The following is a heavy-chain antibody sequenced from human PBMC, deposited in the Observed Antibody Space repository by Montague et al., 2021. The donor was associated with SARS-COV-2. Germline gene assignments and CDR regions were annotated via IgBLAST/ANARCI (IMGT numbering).Heavy chain of an antibody. CDR1: GGSITNNIDY. CDR2: IYYTGNT. D-gene: IGHD3-22*01. CDR3: ARLKRYFDRSSSSSAFDF. J-gene: IGHJ3*01. Sequence: SETRSLTCTVSGGSITNNIDYWAWIRQPPGKGLEWIGSIYYTGNTYYSPSLKSRVTISVVTSKNHFTLKLSSVTAAETAVYYCARLKRYFDRSSSSSAFDFWGQGTKVTVSS. V-gene: IGHV4-39*02.